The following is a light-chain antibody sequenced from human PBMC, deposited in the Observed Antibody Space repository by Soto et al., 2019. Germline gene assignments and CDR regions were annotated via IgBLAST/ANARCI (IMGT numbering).Light chain of an antibody. CDR1: QSVSTK. V-gene: IGKV3D-15*01. J-gene: IGKJ2*01. CDR3: QQYKNGPPVYT. CDR2: DAS. Sequence: EIVLTQSPATLSVSPGERTTLFCRASQSVSTKLAWYQQKPGQAPRLIIYDASTRATGVPARFSGSGSGTEYRLSISSLQSEDFAIYYRQQYKNGPPVYTCGQGTKREIK.